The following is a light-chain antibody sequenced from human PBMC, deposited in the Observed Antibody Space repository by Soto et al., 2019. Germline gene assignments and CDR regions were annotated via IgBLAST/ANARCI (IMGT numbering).Light chain of an antibody. CDR1: QTIANN. J-gene: IGKJ2*01. V-gene: IGKV3-15*01. CDR2: GAS. Sequence: ETVMTQSPATLSVSPGERATLSCRASQTIANNLAWYQQRPGQAPRLLIYGASTRATGIQARFSGSGSVTDVTLTISSLQSEDFAIYYCHQYNNWPPYTFGQGTKLEIK. CDR3: HQYNNWPPYT.